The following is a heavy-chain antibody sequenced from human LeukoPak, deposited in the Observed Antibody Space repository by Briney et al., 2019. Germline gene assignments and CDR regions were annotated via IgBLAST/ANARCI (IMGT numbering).Heavy chain of an antibody. Sequence: SETLSLTCTVSGGSISGHYWTWVRQPPGEGLEWIGQIHCSGKADYNPSLRSRITISVDTSKNQMSLKVTSVTAADTAVYYCARFGVDYDMGVWGQGTTVTVS. CDR1: GGSISGHY. V-gene: IGHV4-59*11. CDR3: ARFGVDYDMGV. D-gene: IGHD3-16*01. J-gene: IGHJ6*02. CDR2: IHCSGKA.